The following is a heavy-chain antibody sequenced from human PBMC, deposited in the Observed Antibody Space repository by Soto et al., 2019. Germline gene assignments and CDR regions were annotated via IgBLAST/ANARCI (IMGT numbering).Heavy chain of an antibody. J-gene: IGHJ4*02. CDR2: IYWDDGT. CDR1: GFSLITRDLG. Sequence: QITLKESGPTLVKPTQTLTLTCSFSGFSLITRDLGVGWIRQPPGKALEWLALIYWDDGTRYSPSLKTRLTITKDTSKNQVVLTMTNMDPADTATYYFAHTNNGYYEDFDYWGQGIVVTVSS. CDR3: AHTNNGYYEDFDY. V-gene: IGHV2-5*02. D-gene: IGHD3-22*01.